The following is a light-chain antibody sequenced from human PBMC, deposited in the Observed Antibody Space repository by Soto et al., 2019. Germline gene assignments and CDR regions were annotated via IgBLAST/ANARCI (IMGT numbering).Light chain of an antibody. CDR3: SSFTSSSTLYV. CDR1: SSDVGGYKY. Sequence: QSALTQPASVSGSPGQSITISCTGTSSDVGGYKYVSWYQQHPGKAPKLLIYEVNNRPSGVSNRFSGSKSGNTATLTVSGLQAEDEGEYYCSSFTSSSTLYVFGTGTKLTVL. CDR2: EVN. V-gene: IGLV2-14*01. J-gene: IGLJ1*01.